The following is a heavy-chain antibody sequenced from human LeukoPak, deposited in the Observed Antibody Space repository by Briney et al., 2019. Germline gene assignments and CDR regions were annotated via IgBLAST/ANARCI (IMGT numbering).Heavy chain of an antibody. Sequence: SETLSLTCTVSGGSISSYYWSWIRQPPGKGLEWIGYIYYSGSTNYSPSLKSRVTISVDTSKNQFSLKLSSVTAADTAVYYCARSPFFNPENWFDPWGQGTLVTVSS. CDR1: GGSISSYY. J-gene: IGHJ5*02. CDR3: ARSPFFNPENWFDP. CDR2: IYYSGST. V-gene: IGHV4-59*01.